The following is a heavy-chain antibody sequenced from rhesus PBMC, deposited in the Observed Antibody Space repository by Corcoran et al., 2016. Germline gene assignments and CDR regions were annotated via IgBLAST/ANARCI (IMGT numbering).Heavy chain of an antibody. J-gene: IGHJ4*01. Sequence: VQLQESGPGLVKPSHTLSLTCAVSGYSISRNYWSCIRQPPGKGLEWIGYLYGSSGSTYYNPSIKSRVTISTDTSKNQFSLKMSSVTAADTAVYYCASGRYSNYFDFDYWGQGVLVTVSS. D-gene: IGHD4-23*01. V-gene: IGHV4-165*01. CDR3: ASGRYSNYFDFDY. CDR1: GYSISRNY. CDR2: LYGSSGST.